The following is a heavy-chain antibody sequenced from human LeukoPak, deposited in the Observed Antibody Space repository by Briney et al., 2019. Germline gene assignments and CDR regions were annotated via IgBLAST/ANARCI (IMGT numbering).Heavy chain of an antibody. D-gene: IGHD2-21*02. J-gene: IGHJ5*02. Sequence: SETLSLTCTVSGGSISSNTYYWGWIRQPPGKGLEWIGSIYYSGSTNYNPSLKSRVTISVDTSKNQFSLKLSSVTAADTAVYYCARAVVSYGSPLAYCGGDCYPAWFDPWGQGTLVTVSS. CDR2: IYYSGST. CDR1: GGSISSNTYY. CDR3: ARAVVSYGSPLAYCGGDCYPAWFDP. V-gene: IGHV4-39*07.